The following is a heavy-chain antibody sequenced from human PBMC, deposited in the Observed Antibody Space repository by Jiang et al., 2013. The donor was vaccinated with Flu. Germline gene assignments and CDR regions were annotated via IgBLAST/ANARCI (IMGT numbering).Heavy chain of an antibody. Sequence: GSGLVKPSETLSLICTVSGDSISSRTYYWGWIRQPPGKGLEWIGTIFYDGNTYSNPSLKSRVTISIHASKNQFSLKVNSVTAADTAVYYCARHERSRYYDSTGYYYGNFLSAFDMWGQGTTV. CDR1: GDSISSRTYY. CDR2: IFYDGNT. V-gene: IGHV4-39*07. J-gene: IGHJ3*02. D-gene: IGHD3-22*01. CDR3: ARHERSRYYDSTGYYYGNFLSAFDM.